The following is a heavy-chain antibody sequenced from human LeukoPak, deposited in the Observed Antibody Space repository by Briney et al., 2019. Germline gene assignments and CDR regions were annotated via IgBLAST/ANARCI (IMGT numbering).Heavy chain of an antibody. CDR1: GLTFSGSA. CDR3: TRLDVYYYDADVDV. D-gene: IGHD3-22*01. CDR2: IRSKANSYAT. V-gene: IGHV3-73*01. J-gene: IGHJ6*03. Sequence: GGSLRLSCAASGLTFSGSAMHWVRQASGKGLEWVGRIRSKANSYATAYAASVKGRFTISRDDSKNTAYLQMNSLKTEDTAVYYCTRLDVYYYDADVDVWGKGTTVTVSS.